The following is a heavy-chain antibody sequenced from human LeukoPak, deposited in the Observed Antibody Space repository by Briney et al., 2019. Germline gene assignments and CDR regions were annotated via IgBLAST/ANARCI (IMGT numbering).Heavy chain of an antibody. Sequence: PGGSLRLSCSASEFTFSTYAMHWVRQAPGKGLECVSGISYNGGSTYYADSVKGRFTISRDNSKNTLYLQMSSLRAEDTAVYYCVKDSESLIAVAGHFDYWGQGTLVTVSS. CDR3: VKDSESLIAVAGHFDY. CDR1: EFTFSTYA. J-gene: IGHJ4*02. D-gene: IGHD6-19*01. V-gene: IGHV3-64D*09. CDR2: ISYNGGST.